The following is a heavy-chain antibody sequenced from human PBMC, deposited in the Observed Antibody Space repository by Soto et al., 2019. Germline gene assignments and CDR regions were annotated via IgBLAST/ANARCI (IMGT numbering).Heavy chain of an antibody. D-gene: IGHD5-12*01. Sequence: EVQLVESGGGLVQPGGSLRLSCAASGFTFSSYSMNWVRQAPGKGLEWVSYISSSSSTIYYADSVKGRFTISRDYAKNSLSLQMNSLRDEDTAVSYCARGGSGSYYYYYGMDVWGQGTTVTVSS. CDR2: ISSSSSTI. CDR1: GFTFSSYS. V-gene: IGHV3-48*02. CDR3: ARGGSGSYYYYYGMDV. J-gene: IGHJ6*02.